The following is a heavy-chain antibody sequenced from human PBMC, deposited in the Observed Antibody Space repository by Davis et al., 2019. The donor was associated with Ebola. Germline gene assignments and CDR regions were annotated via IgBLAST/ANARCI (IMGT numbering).Heavy chain of an antibody. V-gene: IGHV4-4*02. CDR3: ARTGIAAAGDAFDI. CDR2: IYHSGST. J-gene: IGHJ3*02. Sequence: PSETLSLTCAVSGGSISSSNWWSWVRQPPGKGLEWIGEIYHSGSTNYNPSLKSRVTISVDKSKNQFSLKLSSVTAADTAVYYCARTGIAAAGDAFDIWGQGTMVTVSS. CDR1: GGSISSSNW. D-gene: IGHD6-13*01.